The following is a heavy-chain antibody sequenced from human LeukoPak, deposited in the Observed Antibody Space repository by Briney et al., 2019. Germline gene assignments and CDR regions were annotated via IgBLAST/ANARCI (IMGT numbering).Heavy chain of an antibody. CDR2: ISGSGGST. V-gene: IGHV3-23*01. CDR1: GFTFSSYA. Sequence: GGSLRLSCAASGFTFSSYAMNWVRQAPGKGLEWVSAISGSGGSTYYADSVKGRFTISRDNSKNTLYLQMNSLRAEDTAVYYCAKSASYYDFWSGSTCFDYWGQGTLVTVSS. J-gene: IGHJ4*02. D-gene: IGHD3-3*01. CDR3: AKSASYYDFWSGSTCFDY.